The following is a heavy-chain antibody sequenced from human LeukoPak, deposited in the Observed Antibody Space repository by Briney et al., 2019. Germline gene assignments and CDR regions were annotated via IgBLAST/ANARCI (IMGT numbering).Heavy chain of an antibody. V-gene: IGHV4-34*01. J-gene: IGHJ3*02. Sequence: PSETLSLTCAVYGGSFSGYYWSWIRQPPGKGLEWIGEINHSGSTNYNPSLKSRVTISVDTSKNQFSLKLSSVTAADTAVYYCARLGRSLGVVVVAATDAFDIWGQGTMVTVSS. CDR2: INHSGST. CDR1: GGSFSGYY. CDR3: ARLGRSLGVVVVAATDAFDI. D-gene: IGHD2-15*01.